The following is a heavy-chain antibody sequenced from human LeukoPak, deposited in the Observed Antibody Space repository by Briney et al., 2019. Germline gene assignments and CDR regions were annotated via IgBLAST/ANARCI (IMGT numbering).Heavy chain of an antibody. CDR3: ARHGRIAAAGTDYYYGMDV. Sequence: GESLKISCKGSGYSFTSYWIGWVRQMPGKGLEWMGIIYPGDSDTRYSPSFQGQVTISADKSISTAYLQWSSLKASDTAMYYCARHGRIAAAGTDYYYGMDVWGQGTTVTVSS. J-gene: IGHJ6*02. D-gene: IGHD6-13*01. V-gene: IGHV5-51*01. CDR1: GYSFTSYW. CDR2: IYPGDSDT.